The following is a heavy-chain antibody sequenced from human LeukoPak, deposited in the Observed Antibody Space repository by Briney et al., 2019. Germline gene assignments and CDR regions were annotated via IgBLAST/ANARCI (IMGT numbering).Heavy chain of an antibody. V-gene: IGHV4-39*07. J-gene: IGHJ4*02. D-gene: IGHD5-24*01. Sequence: SETLSLTCTVSGGSISSSSYYWGWIRQPPGKGLEWIGSIYYSGSTYYNPSLKSRVTISVDTSKNQFSLKLSSVTAADTAVYYCARGGFRLQDFDYWGQGTLVTVSS. CDR2: IYYSGST. CDR1: GGSISSSSYY. CDR3: ARGGFRLQDFDY.